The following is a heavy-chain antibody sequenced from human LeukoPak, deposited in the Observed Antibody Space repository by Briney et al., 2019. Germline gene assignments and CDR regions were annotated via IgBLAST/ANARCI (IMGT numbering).Heavy chain of an antibody. D-gene: IGHD3-10*01. CDR2: IPYDGRAK. CDR1: GFTFSSFG. CDR3: TSSGSYRDFDY. J-gene: IGHJ4*02. V-gene: IGHV3-30*02. Sequence: GGSLRLSCAASGFTFSSFGMHWVRQAPGKGLEWVAFIPYDGRAKYYADSVKGRFTISRDNSKNTLYLQMNSLRAEDTAVYYCTSSGSYRDFDYWGQGTLVTVSS.